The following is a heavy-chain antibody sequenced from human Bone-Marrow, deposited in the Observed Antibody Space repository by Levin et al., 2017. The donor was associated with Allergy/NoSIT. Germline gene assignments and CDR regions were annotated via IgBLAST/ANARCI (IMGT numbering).Heavy chain of an antibody. CDR1: GGSISSGSYY. CDR2: TYTSGST. Sequence: SETLSLTCTVSGGSISSGSYYWSWIRQPAGKGLEWIGRTYTSGSTNYNPSLKSRVTISVDTSKNQFSLKLSSVTVADTAVYFVARGRYSGYDPLVFFDYWGQGALVTVSS. CDR3: ARGRYSGYDPLVFFDY. D-gene: IGHD5-12*01. J-gene: IGHJ4*02. V-gene: IGHV4-61*02.